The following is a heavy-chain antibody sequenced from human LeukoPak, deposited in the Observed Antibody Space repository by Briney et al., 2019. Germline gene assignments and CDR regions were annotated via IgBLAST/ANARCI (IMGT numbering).Heavy chain of an antibody. CDR2: VKQDGSEK. CDR3: ARDRHVPGLYYYYMDV. D-gene: IGHD6-6*01. J-gene: IGHJ6*03. Sequence: GTLSLTCTVSGGSITSSHWSWVRRSPGKGLEWVANVKQDGSEKYYVDSVKGRFTISRDNAKNSLHLQMNSLRPEDTAVYFCARDRHVPGLYYYYMDVWGKGTTVTVSS. V-gene: IGHV3-7*01. CDR1: GGSITSSH.